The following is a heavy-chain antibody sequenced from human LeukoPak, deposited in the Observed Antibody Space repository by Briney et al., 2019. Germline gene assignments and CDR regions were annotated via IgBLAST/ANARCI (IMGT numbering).Heavy chain of an antibody. J-gene: IGHJ4*02. Sequence: GGSLRLSCLTSGFTLSTNAMSWVRQAPGKGLEWISGISGSGASTYYADSVKGRFTISRGDSRNTLYLQMNSLRGDDTAVYYCAKDVGKWESLHFFGYWGQGTLVTVSS. CDR3: AKDVGKWESLHFFGY. D-gene: IGHD1-26*01. CDR1: GFTLSTNA. CDR2: ISGSGAST. V-gene: IGHV3-23*01.